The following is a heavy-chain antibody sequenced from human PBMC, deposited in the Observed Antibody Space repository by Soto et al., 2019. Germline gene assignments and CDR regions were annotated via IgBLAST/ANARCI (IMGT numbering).Heavy chain of an antibody. CDR2: INHSVST. V-gene: IGHV4-34*01. D-gene: IGHD3-10*01. Sequence: SETLSLTCAVYGGSFSGYYWSWIRQPPGKGLEWIGEINHSVSTNYNPSLKSRVTISVYTSKKQFSLKLSSVTAADTAVYYCAREVPLNYYYYGTEVWGEGNTVIVSA. J-gene: IGHJ6*04. CDR3: AREVPLNYYYYGTEV. CDR1: GGSFSGYY.